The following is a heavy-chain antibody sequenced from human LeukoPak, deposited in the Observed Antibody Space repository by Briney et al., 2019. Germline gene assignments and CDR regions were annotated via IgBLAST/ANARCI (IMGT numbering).Heavy chain of an antibody. CDR3: ARSMLVVVVAATPNTGDY. V-gene: IGHV1-2*02. CDR1: GYTFTGYY. J-gene: IGHJ4*02. Sequence: GASVKVSCKASGYTFTGYYMHWVRQAPGQGLEWMGWINPNSGGTNYAQKFQGRVTMTRDTSISTAYMELSRLRSDDTAVYYCARSMLVVVVAATPNTGDYWGQGTLVTVSS. CDR2: INPNSGGT. D-gene: IGHD2-15*01.